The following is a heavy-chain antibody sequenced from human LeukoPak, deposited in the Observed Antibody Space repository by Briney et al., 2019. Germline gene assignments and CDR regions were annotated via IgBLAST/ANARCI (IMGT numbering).Heavy chain of an antibody. V-gene: IGHV1-2*02. D-gene: IGHD2/OR15-2a*01. CDR3: ATDFYRGRQFDY. Sequence: ASVKVSCKASGYTFTGSYMHWVRQAPGQGLEWMGWVNPNSGGTNYAQKFQGRVAMTRDTSISTAYMELSSLRSDDTAVYYCATDFYRGRQFDYWGQGTLVTVSS. CDR1: GYTFTGSY. J-gene: IGHJ4*02. CDR2: VNPNSGGT.